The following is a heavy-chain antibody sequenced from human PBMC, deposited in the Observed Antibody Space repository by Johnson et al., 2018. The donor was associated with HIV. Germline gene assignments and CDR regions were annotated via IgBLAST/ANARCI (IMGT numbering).Heavy chain of an antibody. CDR3: AKPPSMGADAFDI. Sequence: VQLVESGGGVVQPGRSLRLSCAASGFTFSSYWMHWVRQATGKGLEWVSAIGTAGDTYYPGSVKGRFTISRENAKNTLYLHMNSLRAEDTAVYYCAKPPSMGADAFDIWGQGTMVTVAS. V-gene: IGHV3-13*01. D-gene: IGHD3-16*01. CDR2: IGTAGDT. J-gene: IGHJ3*02. CDR1: GFTFSSYW.